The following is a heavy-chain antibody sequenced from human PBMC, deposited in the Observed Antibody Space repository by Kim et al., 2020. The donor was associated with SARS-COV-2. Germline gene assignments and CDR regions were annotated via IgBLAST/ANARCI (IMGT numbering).Heavy chain of an antibody. D-gene: IGHD6-19*01. CDR2: IRSKANSYAT. CDR3: TRVNPIAGGWYDALDI. J-gene: IGHJ3*02. Sequence: GGSLRLSCAASGFTFSVSTMHWVRQASGKGLEWVGRIRSKANSYATAYAASVKNRFTISRDDSKNTAYLQMNSLKTEDTAVYYCTRVNPIAGGWYDALDIWGQGTMVTVSS. V-gene: IGHV3-73*01. CDR1: GFTFSVST.